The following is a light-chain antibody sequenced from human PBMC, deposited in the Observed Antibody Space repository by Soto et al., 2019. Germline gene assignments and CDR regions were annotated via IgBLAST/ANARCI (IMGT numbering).Light chain of an antibody. V-gene: IGKV1-12*01. CDR3: QQANILPPV. J-gene: IGKJ4*01. CDR2: SAT. Sequence: IEMTQSPSSVSASVGDRVTITFRSSQDIRSRLAWYQHKPGKAPNLLIYSATTLQSGVPYRFSGSGSGTYFTLTISSLQHEDFATYYCQQANILPPVFGGGTKVDIK. CDR1: QDIRSR.